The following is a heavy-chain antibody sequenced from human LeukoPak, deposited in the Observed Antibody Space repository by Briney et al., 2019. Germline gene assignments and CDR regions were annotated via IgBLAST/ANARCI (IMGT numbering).Heavy chain of an antibody. D-gene: IGHD6-13*01. J-gene: IGHJ4*02. V-gene: IGHV3-30*04. CDR3: ARDEFIWGIAAAGTRVFDY. CDR2: ISYDGSNK. CDR1: GFTLSSYA. Sequence: GRSLRLSCAASGFTLSSYAMHWVRDAPGKGLEGVAVISYDGSNKYYADSVKGRFTISRDNSKNTLYLQMNSLRAEDTAVYYCARDEFIWGIAAAGTRVFDYWGQGTLVTVSS.